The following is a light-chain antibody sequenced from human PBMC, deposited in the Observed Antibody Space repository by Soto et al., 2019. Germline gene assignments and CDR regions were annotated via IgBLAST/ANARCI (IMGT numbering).Light chain of an antibody. CDR2: GAS. V-gene: IGKV3-15*01. Sequence: EIVMTQSPATLSVSPGERATLTCRASQSVSSNLAWYQQKPGQAPRLLIYGASTRATGIPARFSGSGSGTEFTLTISSLQSEDFAVYYCQQYNNWPPVAFGQGTKVEIK. J-gene: IGKJ1*01. CDR1: QSVSSN. CDR3: QQYNNWPPVA.